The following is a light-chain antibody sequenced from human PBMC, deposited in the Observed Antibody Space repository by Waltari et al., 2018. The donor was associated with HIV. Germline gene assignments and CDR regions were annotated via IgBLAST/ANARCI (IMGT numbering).Light chain of an antibody. Sequence: EIVLTQSPGTLSLSPGERATLSCRASQSVSSSSLAWYQQRPGQAPRLLIFGASSRATDIPDRFSGSESGTDFTLTISRLEPEDFAVYYCQQYGRSPSTFGQGTKLEIK. V-gene: IGKV3-20*01. CDR1: QSVSSSS. CDR3: QQYGRSPST. J-gene: IGKJ2*02. CDR2: GAS.